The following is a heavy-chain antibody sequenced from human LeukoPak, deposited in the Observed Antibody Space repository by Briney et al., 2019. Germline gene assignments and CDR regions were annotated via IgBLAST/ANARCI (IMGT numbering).Heavy chain of an antibody. J-gene: IGHJ5*02. CDR3: AKGPIMITFGGVPYNWFDP. Sequence: QTGGSLRLSCAASGFTFSSYAMSWVRQAPGKGLEWVSAISGSGGSTYYADSVKGRFTISRDNSKNTLYLQMNSLRAEDTAVYYCAKGPIMITFGGVPYNWFDPWGQGTLVTVSS. CDR1: GFTFSSYA. CDR2: ISGSGGST. V-gene: IGHV3-23*01. D-gene: IGHD3-16*01.